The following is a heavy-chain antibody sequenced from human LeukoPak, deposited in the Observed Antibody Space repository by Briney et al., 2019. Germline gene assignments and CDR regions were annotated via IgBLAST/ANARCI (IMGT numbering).Heavy chain of an antibody. CDR1: GYTFTGYY. D-gene: IGHD6-19*01. Sequence: ASVKVSCKAAGYTFTGYYMHWVWQAPGQGLGWMGWINLNSGGTNYAQKFQGRVTMTRDTSISTAYMELSRLRSHDTAVYYCARYSSKETIWRQGTLVTVPS. V-gene: IGHV1-2*02. CDR3: ARYSSKETI. CDR2: INLNSGGT. J-gene: IGHJ4*02.